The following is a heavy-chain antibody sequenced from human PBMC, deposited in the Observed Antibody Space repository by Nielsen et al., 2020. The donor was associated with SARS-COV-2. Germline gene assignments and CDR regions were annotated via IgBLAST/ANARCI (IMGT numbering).Heavy chain of an antibody. J-gene: IGHJ4*02. V-gene: IGHV3-33*01. Sequence: GESLKISCAASGFTFSSYGMHWVRQAPGKGLEWVAVIWYDGSNKYYADSVKGRFTISRDNSKNTLYLQMNSLRAEDTAVYYCARDLAPHYYDSSGRGYWGQGTLVTVSS. CDR2: IWYDGSNK. CDR1: GFTFSSYG. CDR3: ARDLAPHYYDSSGRGY. D-gene: IGHD3-22*01.